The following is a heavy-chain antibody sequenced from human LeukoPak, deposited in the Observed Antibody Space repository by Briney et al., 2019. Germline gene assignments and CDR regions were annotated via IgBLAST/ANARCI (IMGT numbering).Heavy chain of an antibody. D-gene: IGHD2-15*01. J-gene: IGHJ4*02. V-gene: IGHV3-30-3*01. Sequence: GRSLRLSCAASGFTFSSYAMHWVRQAPGKGLEWVAVISYDGSSKYYADSVKGRFTISRDNSKNTLYLQMNSLRAEDTAVYYCARDYCSGGSCYQDYWGQGTLVTVSS. CDR3: ARDYCSGGSCYQDY. CDR1: GFTFSSYA. CDR2: ISYDGSSK.